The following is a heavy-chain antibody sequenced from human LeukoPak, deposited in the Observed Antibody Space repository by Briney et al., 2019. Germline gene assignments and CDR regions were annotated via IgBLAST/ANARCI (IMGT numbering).Heavy chain of an antibody. D-gene: IGHD6-13*01. V-gene: IGHV3-48*04. J-gene: IGHJ4*02. CDR2: IRSGGANI. Sequence: GGSLRLSCVASGFNLYSFTMNWVRQAPGKGLEWVSYIRSGGANIYYRDSVKGRFTISRDNAKNSLYLQMNELRVEDSGVSYCATTTRISWSPFDYWGEGNLVAVSS. CDR1: GFNLYSFT. CDR3: ATTTRISWSPFDY.